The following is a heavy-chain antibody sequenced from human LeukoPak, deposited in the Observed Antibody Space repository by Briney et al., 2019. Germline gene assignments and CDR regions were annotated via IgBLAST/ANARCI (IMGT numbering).Heavy chain of an antibody. D-gene: IGHD6-13*01. CDR2: ISGSGGST. V-gene: IGHV3-23*01. J-gene: IGHJ4*02. CDR3: AKRLIAAAGHPFDY. CDR1: GFTFSAYS. Sequence: PGGSLRLSCAASGFTFSAYSMNWVRQAPGKGLEWVSAISGSGGSTYYADSVKGRFTISRDNSKNTLYLQMNSLRAEDTAVYYCAKRLIAAAGHPFDYWGQGTLVTVSS.